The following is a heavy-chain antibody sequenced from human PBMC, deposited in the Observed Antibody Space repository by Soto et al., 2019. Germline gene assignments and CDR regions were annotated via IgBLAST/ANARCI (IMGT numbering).Heavy chain of an antibody. J-gene: IGHJ3*02. CDR2: ISGSGGST. D-gene: IGHD2-2*01. Sequence: EVQLLESGGGLVQPGGSLRLSCAASGFTFSSYAMSWVRQAPGKGLEWVSAISGSGGSTYYADSVKGRFTISRDNSKNTLSLQMNSLRAEDTAVYYCAKDTPLYCSSTSCLLDAFDIWGQGTMVTVSS. V-gene: IGHV3-23*01. CDR1: GFTFSSYA. CDR3: AKDTPLYCSSTSCLLDAFDI.